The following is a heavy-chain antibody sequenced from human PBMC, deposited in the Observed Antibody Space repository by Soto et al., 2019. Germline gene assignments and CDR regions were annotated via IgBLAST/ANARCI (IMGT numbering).Heavy chain of an antibody. Sequence: KPSETLSLTGTVHVGSFSGYFWNWIRQPPGKGLEWIGSIYYSGSTYYNPSLKSRVTISVDTSKNQFSLKLSSVTAADTAVYYCARHFVVYDFCAGMDVWGQGTTVTVSS. CDR1: VGSFSGYF. CDR3: ARHFVVYDFCAGMDV. J-gene: IGHJ6*02. D-gene: IGHD3-3*01. V-gene: IGHV4-39*01. CDR2: IYYSGST.